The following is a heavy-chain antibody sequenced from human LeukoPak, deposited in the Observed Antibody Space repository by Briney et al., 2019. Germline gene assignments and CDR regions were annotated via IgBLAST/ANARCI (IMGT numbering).Heavy chain of an antibody. CDR2: IRYDGSNK. J-gene: IGHJ4*02. CDR3: AKLYRGASTTTDY. Sequence: PGGSLRLSCAASGFTFSSYGMHWVRQAPGKGLEWVAFIRYDGSNKYYADSVKGRLTISRDNSKNTLYLQMNSLRAEDTAVYYCAKLYRGASTTTDYWGQGTLVTVSS. D-gene: IGHD1-26*01. V-gene: IGHV3-30*02. CDR1: GFTFSSYG.